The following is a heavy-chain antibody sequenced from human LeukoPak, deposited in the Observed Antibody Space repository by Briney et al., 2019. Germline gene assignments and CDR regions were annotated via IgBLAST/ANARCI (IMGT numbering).Heavy chain of an antibody. D-gene: IGHD2-8*01. J-gene: IGHJ6*03. CDR2: IYTSGST. CDR1: GGSISSYY. Sequence: SETLSLTCTVSGGSISSYYWSWIRQPAGKGLEWIGRIYTSGSTNYNPSLKSRVTMSVDTSKNQFSLKLSSVTAADTAVYYCARESCTNGVRYSYYYYYMDVWGKGTTVTVSS. V-gene: IGHV4-4*07. CDR3: ARESCTNGVRYSYYYYYMDV.